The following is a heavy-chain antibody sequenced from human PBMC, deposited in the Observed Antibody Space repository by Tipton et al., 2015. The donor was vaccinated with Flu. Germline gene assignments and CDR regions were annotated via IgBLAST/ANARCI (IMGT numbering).Heavy chain of an antibody. CDR1: GGSISSYY. CDR3: ARFIAAAADY. V-gene: IGHV4-59*01. J-gene: IGHJ4*02. CDR2: IYYSGST. D-gene: IGHD6-13*01. Sequence: TLSLTCTVSGGSISSYYWSWIRQPPGKGLEWIGYIYYSGSTNYNPSPKSRVTISVDTSKNQFSLKLSSVTAADTAVYYCARFIAAAADYWGQGTLVTVSS.